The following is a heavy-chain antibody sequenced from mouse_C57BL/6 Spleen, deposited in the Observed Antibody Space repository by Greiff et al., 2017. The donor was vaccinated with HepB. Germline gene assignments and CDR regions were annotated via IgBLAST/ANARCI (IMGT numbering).Heavy chain of an antibody. J-gene: IGHJ3*01. CDR3: ARSEIYYYGSSPFAY. V-gene: IGHV1-7*01. D-gene: IGHD1-1*01. CDR1: GYTFTSYW. CDR2: INPSSGNT. Sequence: QVQLQQSGAELAKPGASVTLSCKASGYTFTSYWMHWVKQRPGQGLEWIGSINPSSGNTKYNQTFKDKATLTADKSSSTAYMQLSSLTYEDSAVYYCARSEIYYYGSSPFAYWGQGTLVTVSA.